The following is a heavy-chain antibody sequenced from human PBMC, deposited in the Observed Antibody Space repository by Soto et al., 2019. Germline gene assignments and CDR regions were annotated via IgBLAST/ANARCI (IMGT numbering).Heavy chain of an antibody. J-gene: IGHJ5*01. Sequence: SETLSLTCAVYGGSFSGHSWTWIRQSPGKGLEWIGDINHSGRVNYSPSLKSQVTISLDTSKNQFSLTLSAVTAADTAMYYCSTRAYDTNGYYRFDPWGQGTLVTVSS. CDR2: INHSGRV. D-gene: IGHD3-22*01. CDR3: STRAYDTNGYYRFDP. CDR1: GGSFSGHS. V-gene: IGHV4-34*01.